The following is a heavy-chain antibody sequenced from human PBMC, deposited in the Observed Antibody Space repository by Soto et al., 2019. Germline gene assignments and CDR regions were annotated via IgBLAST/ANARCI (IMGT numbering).Heavy chain of an antibody. J-gene: IGHJ6*03. CDR1: GFTFSSYS. Sequence: EVQLVESGGGLVKPGGSLRLSCAASGFTFSSYSMNWVRQAPGKGLEWVSSISSSSNYIYYADSVKGRFTISRDNAKNSLYLQMNSLRAEDTAIYYCGRGGSRDFWSGYYKYYYMDVWGKGTTVTVSS. V-gene: IGHV3-21*01. CDR2: ISSSSNYI. CDR3: GRGGSRDFWSGYYKYYYMDV. D-gene: IGHD3-3*01.